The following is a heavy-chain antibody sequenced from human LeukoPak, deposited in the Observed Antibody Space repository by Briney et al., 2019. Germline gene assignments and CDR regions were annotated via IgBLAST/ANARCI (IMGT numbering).Heavy chain of an antibody. D-gene: IGHD5-18*01. J-gene: IGHJ4*02. Sequence: PGGSLRLSCAASGFTFSSYWMHWVRQAPGKGLVWVSRINSDGSSTSYADSVKGRFSISRDNAKNSLYLQMSSLRAEDTAVYYCARDSGRGYTYGYPDYWGQGTLVTVSS. CDR3: ARDSGRGYTYGYPDY. V-gene: IGHV3-74*01. CDR2: INSDGSST. CDR1: GFTFSSYW.